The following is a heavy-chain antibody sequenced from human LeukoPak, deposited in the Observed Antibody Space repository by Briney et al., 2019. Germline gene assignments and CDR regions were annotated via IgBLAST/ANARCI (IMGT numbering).Heavy chain of an antibody. Sequence: ASVKVSCKASGYTFSVYFMHWMRQAPGQRLEWMGWINPSTGGTSFEQYFQGRVTMTRDTSVSTVYMELSSLRSDDTAVYYCARGPSTGDFDFWGQGTLVTVSS. CDR3: ARGPSTGDFDF. CDR1: GYTFSVYF. D-gene: IGHD7-27*01. V-gene: IGHV1-2*02. J-gene: IGHJ4*02. CDR2: INPSTGGT.